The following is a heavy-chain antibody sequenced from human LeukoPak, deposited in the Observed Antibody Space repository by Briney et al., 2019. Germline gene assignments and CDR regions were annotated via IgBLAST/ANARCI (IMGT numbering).Heavy chain of an antibody. D-gene: IGHD3-22*01. CDR3: ARLMYYYDSSGPIDY. V-gene: IGHV1-2*06. CDR2: INPNSGGT. J-gene: IGHJ4*02. Sequence: ASVKVSCKXSGYTFTGYYMHLVRQAPGQGLEWMGRINPNSGGTNYAQKFQGRVTMTRDTSISTAYMELSRLRSDDTAVYYCARLMYYYDSSGPIDYWGQGTLVTVSS. CDR1: GYTFTGYY.